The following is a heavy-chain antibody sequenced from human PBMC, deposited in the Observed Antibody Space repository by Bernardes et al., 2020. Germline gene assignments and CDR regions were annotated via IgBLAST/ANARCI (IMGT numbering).Heavy chain of an antibody. Sequence: GGSLRLSCVASGFSFSSYAMNWVRQAPGKGLEWVSVISGDGAKTYYADSVKGRFTISRDNSKNTLFLQTNSLRAEDTAVYYCAMLVSGSISYSFDYWGQGILVTVSS. CDR2: ISGDGAKT. V-gene: IGHV3-23*01. CDR1: GFSFSSYA. J-gene: IGHJ4*02. CDR3: AMLVSGSISYSFDY. D-gene: IGHD3-3*01.